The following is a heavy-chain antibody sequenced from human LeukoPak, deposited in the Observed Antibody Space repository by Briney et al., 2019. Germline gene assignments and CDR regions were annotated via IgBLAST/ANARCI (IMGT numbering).Heavy chain of an antibody. Sequence: SETLSLTCAVYGGSFSGYYWSWIRQPPGKGLEWIGEINHSGSTNYNPSLKSRVTISVDTSKNQFSLKLSSVTAADTAVYYCARGRGGYYGSGSYYPTYYYYGIDVWGQGTTVTVSS. D-gene: IGHD3-10*01. V-gene: IGHV4-34*01. CDR2: INHSGST. J-gene: IGHJ6*02. CDR1: GGSFSGYY. CDR3: ARGRGGYYGSGSYYPTYYYYGIDV.